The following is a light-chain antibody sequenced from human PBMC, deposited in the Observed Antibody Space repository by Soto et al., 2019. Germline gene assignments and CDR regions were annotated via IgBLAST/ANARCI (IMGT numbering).Light chain of an antibody. CDR2: GAS. CDR1: QSVSSSY. J-gene: IGKJ4*01. CDR3: HQYDSSPLT. V-gene: IGKV3-20*01. Sequence: EIVLTQSPGTLSLSPGERATLSCRASQSVSSSYLAWYQQKPGQAPRLLIYGASSRATGIPDRFSCSGSGTDFTLTISRLEPEDFAVYYCHQYDSSPLTFGGATKVEIK.